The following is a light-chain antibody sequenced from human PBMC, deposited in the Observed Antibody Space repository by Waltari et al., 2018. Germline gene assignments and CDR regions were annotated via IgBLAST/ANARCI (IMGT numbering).Light chain of an antibody. V-gene: IGKV3-15*01. CDR2: HAS. CDR1: EIISSN. Sequence: IVMTHSPATLSVSPGDRATLSCRAREIISSNFAWYQKKPGQAHRLLIFHASNRATGVPSRLSGSGSGTGCTLTISSLQSEDSAVYYCQQYNNWPPAFGQGTRLEIK. CDR3: QQYNNWPPA. J-gene: IGKJ5*01.